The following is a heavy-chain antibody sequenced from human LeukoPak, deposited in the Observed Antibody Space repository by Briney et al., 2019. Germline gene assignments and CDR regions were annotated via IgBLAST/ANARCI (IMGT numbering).Heavy chain of an antibody. CDR3: AGSYNTYYAQDY. V-gene: IGHV1-69*06. J-gene: IGHJ4*02. CDR2: IIPISGTA. CDR1: GYTFTSYA. D-gene: IGHD1-14*01. Sequence: SVKVSCKASGYTFTSYAISWVRQAPGQGPEWIGGIIPISGTAKYAQKLQGRVTISADMSTGTAYMELSSLSSEDTAVYYCAGSYNTYYAQDYWGQGALVTVPS.